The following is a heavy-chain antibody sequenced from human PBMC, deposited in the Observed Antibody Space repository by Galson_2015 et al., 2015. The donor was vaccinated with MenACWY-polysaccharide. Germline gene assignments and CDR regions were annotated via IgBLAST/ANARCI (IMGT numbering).Heavy chain of an antibody. D-gene: IGHD3-10*01. V-gene: IGHV3-9*01. Sequence: IGYADSVKGRFTISRDNAKNSLYLQMNSLRAEDTALYYCAKGGEGGSGSYEYYFDYWGQGTLVTVSS. CDR3: AKGGEGGSGSYEYYFDY. J-gene: IGHJ4*02. CDR2: I.